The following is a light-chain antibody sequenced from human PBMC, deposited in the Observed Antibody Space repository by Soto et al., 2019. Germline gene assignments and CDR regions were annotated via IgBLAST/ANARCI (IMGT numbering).Light chain of an antibody. CDR3: QQYSSSPYN. V-gene: IGKV3-20*01. J-gene: IGKJ2*01. CDR2: DSS. CDR1: QTVASSF. Sequence: ENVWTQSPDTLSLSPGERATLSCRASQTVASSFLAWYQHKPGQAPRLLIYDSSTRASGIPDRFSGSGSGTDFTLTISTLEPEDFAVYYCQQYSSSPYNFGQGTKLEIK.